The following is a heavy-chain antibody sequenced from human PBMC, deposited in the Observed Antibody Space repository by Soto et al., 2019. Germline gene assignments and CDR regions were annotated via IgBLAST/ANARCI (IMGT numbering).Heavy chain of an antibody. CDR2: SIPMLGMS. V-gene: IGHV1-69*02. J-gene: IGHJ4*02. CDR3: ATNYASGSAHFDY. CDR1: GGTFSSYT. D-gene: IGHD3-10*01. Sequence: QVQLVQSGPEVKKPGSSVRVSCTASGGTFSSYTINWVRQVPGQGPEWMGRSIPMLGMSNYAQKFQGRVMMIADKSTNPVYMELSSLRSEDTAIYYCATNYASGSAHFDYWGQGTLVTVSS.